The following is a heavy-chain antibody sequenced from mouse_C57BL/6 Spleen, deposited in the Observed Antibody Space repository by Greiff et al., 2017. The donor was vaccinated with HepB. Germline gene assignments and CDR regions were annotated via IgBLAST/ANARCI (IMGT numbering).Heavy chain of an antibody. Sequence: QVQLQQSGAELARPGASVKMSCKASGYTFTSYTMHWVKQRPGQGLEWIGYINPSSGYTKYNQKFKDKATLTADKSSSTAYMQLSSLTSEDSAVYYCAREGTAQAMGYWGQGTTLTDSS. CDR1: GYTFTSYT. D-gene: IGHD3-2*02. CDR3: AREGTAQAMGY. J-gene: IGHJ2*01. CDR2: INPSSGYT. V-gene: IGHV1-4*01.